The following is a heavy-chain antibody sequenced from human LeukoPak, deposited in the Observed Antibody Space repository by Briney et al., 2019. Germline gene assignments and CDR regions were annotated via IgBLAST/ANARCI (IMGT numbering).Heavy chain of an antibody. CDR2: INPNSGGT. D-gene: IGHD3-22*01. CDR3: ARVRSKTMIRFDY. V-gene: IGHV1-2*02. CDR1: GYTFTGYY. J-gene: IGHJ4*02. Sequence: ASVKVSCKASGYTFTGYYMHWVRQAPGQGLEWMGWINPNSGGTNYAQKSQGRVTMTRDTSISTAYMELSRLRSDDTAVYYCARVRSKTMIRFDYWGQGTLVTVSS.